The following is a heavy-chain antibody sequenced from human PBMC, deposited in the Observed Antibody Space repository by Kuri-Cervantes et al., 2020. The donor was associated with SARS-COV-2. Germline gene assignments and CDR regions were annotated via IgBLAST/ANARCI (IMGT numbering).Heavy chain of an antibody. CDR1: GGSISSGGYY. D-gene: IGHD3-3*01. J-gene: IGHJ4*02. Sequence: SETLSLTCTVSGGSISSGGYYWSWIRQHPGKGLEWIGYIYYSGSTYYNPSLKSRVTISVDTSKNQFSLKLSSVTAADTAVYYCARVTSRTIFGVVTHFDYWGQETLVTGSS. CDR3: ARVTSRTIFGVVTHFDY. CDR2: IYYSGST. V-gene: IGHV4-31*03.